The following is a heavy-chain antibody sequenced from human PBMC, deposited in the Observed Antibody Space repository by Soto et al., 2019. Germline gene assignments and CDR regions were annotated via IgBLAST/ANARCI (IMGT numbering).Heavy chain of an antibody. J-gene: IGHJ6*03. Sequence: PSETLSLTCAVYGGSFSGYYWSWIRQPPGKGLEWIGEINHSGSTNYNPSLKSRVTISVDTSKNQFSLKLSSVTAADTAVYYCARGTNYDFWSGYPHRSHYYYYYMDVWGKGTTVTVSS. D-gene: IGHD3-3*01. CDR3: ARGTNYDFWSGYPHRSHYYYYYMDV. CDR1: GGSFSGYY. CDR2: INHSGST. V-gene: IGHV4-34*01.